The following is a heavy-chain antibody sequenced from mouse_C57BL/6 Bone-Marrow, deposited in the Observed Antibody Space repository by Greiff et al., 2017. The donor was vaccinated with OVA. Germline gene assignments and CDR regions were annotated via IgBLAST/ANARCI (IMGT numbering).Heavy chain of an antibody. CDR2: IWSDGST. V-gene: IGHV2-6-1*01. CDR1: GFSLTSYG. Sequence: QVVESGPGLVAPSQSLSITCTVSGFSLTSYGVHWVRQPPGKGLEWLVVIWSDGSTTYNSALKSRLSISKDNSKSQVFLKMNRLQTDDTAMYYCARHSPLTGTWYFDVWGTGTTVTVSS. CDR3: ARHSPLTGTWYFDV. J-gene: IGHJ1*03. D-gene: IGHD4-1*01.